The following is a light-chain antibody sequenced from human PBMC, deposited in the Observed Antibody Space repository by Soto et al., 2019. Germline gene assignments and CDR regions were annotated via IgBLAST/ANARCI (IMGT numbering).Light chain of an antibody. CDR2: DAS. CDR3: QQYNSYLT. CDR1: QSISSW. J-gene: IGKJ1*01. V-gene: IGKV1-5*01. Sequence: DIQMTQSPSTLSASVGDRVTITCRASQSISSWLAWYQLKPGKAPKLLIYDASGLQSGVSSRFSGSGSGTEFTLTISSLQPDDFATYYCQQYNSYLTFGQGTKVEIK.